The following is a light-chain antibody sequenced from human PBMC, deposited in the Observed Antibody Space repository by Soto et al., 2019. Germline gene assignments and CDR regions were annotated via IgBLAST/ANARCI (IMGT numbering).Light chain of an antibody. CDR1: QIIDTY. CDR3: QQSYSSPLLA. Sequence: DIHMTQSPSSLYASIGDRVTITCRSSQIIDTYLNWYQQKAGKAPKLLISGVSKLQSGVPPRFSGSGSVTEFTLTITGLQPEEFATYYSQQSYSSPLLAFGGGTKVEIK. V-gene: IGKV1-39*01. CDR2: GVS. J-gene: IGKJ4*01.